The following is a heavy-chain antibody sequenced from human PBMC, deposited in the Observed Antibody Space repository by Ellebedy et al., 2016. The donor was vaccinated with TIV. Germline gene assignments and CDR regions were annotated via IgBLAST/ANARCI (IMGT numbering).Heavy chain of an antibody. CDR3: ARDGGAARTAPPDY. J-gene: IGHJ4*02. CDR1: GFTVSNNY. Sequence: PAGSLRLSCAASGFTVSNNYMRWVRHAQGKGLEWVALSYSTGDTHYADFVKGRFTISRDNSKNTLYLQMNSLRVEDTAVYYCARDGGAARTAPPDYWGQGTLVTVSS. V-gene: IGHV3-66*01. CDR2: SYSTGDT. D-gene: IGHD6-6*01.